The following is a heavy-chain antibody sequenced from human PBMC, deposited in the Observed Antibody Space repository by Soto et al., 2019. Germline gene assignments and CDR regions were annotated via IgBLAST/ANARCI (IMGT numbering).Heavy chain of an antibody. Sequence: GASVKVSCKASGYTFTSYDINWVRHATGQGLEWMGWMNPNSGNTGYAQKFQGRVTMTTDTSMSTAYMEVGSLRSDDTAVYYCARVGPAGYRGQGTPVTVSS. V-gene: IGHV1-8*01. CDR1: GYTFTSYD. CDR2: MNPNSGNT. CDR3: ARVGPAGY. D-gene: IGHD5-12*01. J-gene: IGHJ1*01.